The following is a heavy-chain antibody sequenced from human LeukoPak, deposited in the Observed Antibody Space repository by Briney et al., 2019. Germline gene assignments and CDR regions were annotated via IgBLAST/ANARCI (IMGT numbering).Heavy chain of an antibody. J-gene: IGHJ3*02. D-gene: IGHD1-26*01. CDR2: IKQDGSET. CDR3: ARGGSYFAFDI. CDR1: GFTFSSYW. V-gene: IGHV3-7*05. Sequence: PGGSLRLSCAASGFTFSSYWLSWVRQAPGKGLEWVANIKQDGSETYYVDSVKGRFTISRDNAKNSLYLQMNSLRAEDTAVYYCARGGSYFAFDIWGQGTMVTVSS.